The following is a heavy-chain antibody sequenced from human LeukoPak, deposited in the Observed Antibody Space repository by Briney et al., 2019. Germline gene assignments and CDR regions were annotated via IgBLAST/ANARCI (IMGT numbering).Heavy chain of an antibody. CDR3: ARGWYSSGWYSGEFFDY. J-gene: IGHJ4*02. D-gene: IGHD6-19*01. CDR2: INHSGST. Sequence: SETLSLTCAVYGGSFSGYYWSWIRQPPGKGLEWIGEINHSGSTNYNPSLKSRVTISVDTSKNQFSLKLSSVTAADTAVYYCARGWYSSGWYSGEFFDYWGQGTLVTVSS. V-gene: IGHV4-34*01. CDR1: GGSFSGYY.